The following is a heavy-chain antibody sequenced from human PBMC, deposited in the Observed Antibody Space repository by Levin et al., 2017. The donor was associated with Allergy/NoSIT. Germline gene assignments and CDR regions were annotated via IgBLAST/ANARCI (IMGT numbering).Heavy chain of an antibody. CDR1: GFTFSSYG. J-gene: IGHJ3*02. D-gene: IGHD4-17*01. CDR3: AALDYGDYVVHAFDI. Sequence: GGSLRLSCAASGFTFSSYGMHWVRQAPGKGLEWVAVIWYDGSNKYYADSVKGRFTISRDNSKNTLYLQMNSLRVEDTAVYYCAALDYGDYVVHAFDIWGQGTMVTVSS. CDR2: IWYDGSNK. V-gene: IGHV3-33*01.